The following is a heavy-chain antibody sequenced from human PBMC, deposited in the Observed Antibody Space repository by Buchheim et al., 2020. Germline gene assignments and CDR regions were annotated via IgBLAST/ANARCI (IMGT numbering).Heavy chain of an antibody. CDR1: GYTFTSYY. D-gene: IGHD3-3*01. CDR2: INPSGGST. CDR3: ARVKYDFWSGYYTPEYYYYGMDV. V-gene: IGHV1-46*01. J-gene: IGHJ6*02. Sequence: QVQLVQSGAEVKKPGASVKVSCKASGYTFTSYYMHWVRQAPGQGLEWMGIINPSGGSTSYAQKFQGRVTMTRDTATSPVYMELSSLRSEETAVYYCARVKYDFWSGYYTPEYYYYGMDVWGQGTT.